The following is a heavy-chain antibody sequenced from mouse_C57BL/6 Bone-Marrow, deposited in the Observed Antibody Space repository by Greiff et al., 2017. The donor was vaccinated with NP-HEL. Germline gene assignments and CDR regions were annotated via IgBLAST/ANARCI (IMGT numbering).Heavy chain of an antibody. V-gene: IGHV1-11*01. CDR3: GRSGSSYGYFDV. D-gene: IGHD1-1*01. CDR1: GYTFTDHI. CDR2: IYPVSGET. Sequence: QVQLKESGAELASPGASVTLSCKASGYTFTDHIMNWVKKRPGQGLEWIGRIYPVSGETNYNQKFMGKATFSVDRSSSTVYIVLNSLTSEDPAVYDCGRSGSSYGYFDVWGTGTTVTVSS. J-gene: IGHJ1*03.